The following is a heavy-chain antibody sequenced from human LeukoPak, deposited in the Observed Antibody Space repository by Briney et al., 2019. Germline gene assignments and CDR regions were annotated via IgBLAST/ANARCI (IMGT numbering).Heavy chain of an antibody. J-gene: IGHJ6*03. Sequence: GGSLRLSCAASGFTFSSYGMSWVRQAPGKGLEGVSTISGSGVTTYYADSVKGRFTISRDNSKNTLYLQMDSLRAEDTAIYFCAREEMLGTTLDYYYYYMDIWGKGTTVTVSS. CDR2: ISGSGVTT. V-gene: IGHV3-23*01. D-gene: IGHD1-26*01. CDR3: AREEMLGTTLDYYYYYMDI. CDR1: GFTFSSYG.